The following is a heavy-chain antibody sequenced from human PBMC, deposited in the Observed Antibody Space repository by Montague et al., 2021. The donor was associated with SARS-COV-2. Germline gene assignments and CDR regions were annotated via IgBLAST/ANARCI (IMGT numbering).Heavy chain of an antibody. D-gene: IGHD5-18*01. V-gene: IGHV4-59*01. CDR3: ASQEVDTAMDRNYYYYGMDV. CDR1: GGPISSYY. J-gene: IGHJ6*02. Sequence: SETLSLTCTVSGGPISSYYWSWIRQPPGKGLEWIGYIYYSGSTNYNPSLKSRVTISVDTSKNQFSLKLSSVTAADTAVYYCASQEVDTAMDRNYYYYGMDVWGQGTTVTVSS. CDR2: IYYSGST.